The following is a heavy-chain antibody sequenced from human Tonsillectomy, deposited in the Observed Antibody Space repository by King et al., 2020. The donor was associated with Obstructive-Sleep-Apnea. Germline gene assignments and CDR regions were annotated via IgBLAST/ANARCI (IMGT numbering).Heavy chain of an antibody. J-gene: IGHJ4*02. CDR3: ARDVQIAAPGN. V-gene: IGHV3-66*01. D-gene: IGHD6-6*01. CDR1: GFTVSSNY. Sequence: VQLVESGGGLVQPGGSLRLSCAASGFTVSSNYLSWVRQAPGKGLEWVSVSYSGGITYYADSGKGRFTISRDNSKNTLDLQMDSLRAEDTAVYYCARDVQIAAPGNWGQGTLVTVSS. CDR2: SYSGGIT.